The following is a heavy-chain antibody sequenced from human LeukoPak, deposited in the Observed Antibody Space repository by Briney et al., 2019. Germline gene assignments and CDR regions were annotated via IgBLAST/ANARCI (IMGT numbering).Heavy chain of an antibody. V-gene: IGHV4-34*01. D-gene: IGHD3-10*01. J-gene: IGHJ4*02. Sequence: SETLSLTCAVYGGSFSGYYWGWIRQPPGKGLEWIGEINHSGSTNYNPSLKSRVTISVDTSKNQFSLKLSSVTAADTAVYYCASILTMVRGVPIDYWGQGTLVTVSS. CDR1: GGSFSGYY. CDR3: ASILTMVRGVPIDY. CDR2: INHSGST.